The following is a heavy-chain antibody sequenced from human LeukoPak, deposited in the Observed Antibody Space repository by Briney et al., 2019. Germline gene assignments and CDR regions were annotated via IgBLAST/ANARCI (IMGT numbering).Heavy chain of an antibody. CDR1: GGTFSSYA. J-gene: IGHJ4*02. Sequence: GASVKVSCKASGGTFSSYAISWVRQAPGQGLEWMGRIILILGIANYAQKFQGRVTITADKSTSTAYMELSSLRSEDTAVYYCARMGELSLSHYDYWGQGTLVTVSS. CDR3: ARMGELSLSHYDY. D-gene: IGHD3-16*02. CDR2: IILILGIA. V-gene: IGHV1-69*04.